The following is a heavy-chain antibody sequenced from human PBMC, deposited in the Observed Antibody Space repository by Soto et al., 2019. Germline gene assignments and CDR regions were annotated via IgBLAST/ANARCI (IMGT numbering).Heavy chain of an antibody. Sequence: GGSLRLSCAASGFTFSSYAMHWVRQAPGKGLEWVAVISYDGSNKYYADSVKGRFTISRDNSKNTLYLQMNSLRAEDTAVYYCAREASVSYYYDSSCYHFDYWGQGTLVTVSS. CDR2: ISYDGSNK. J-gene: IGHJ4*02. V-gene: IGHV3-30-3*01. CDR3: AREASVSYYYDSSCYHFDY. D-gene: IGHD3-22*01. CDR1: GFTFSSYA.